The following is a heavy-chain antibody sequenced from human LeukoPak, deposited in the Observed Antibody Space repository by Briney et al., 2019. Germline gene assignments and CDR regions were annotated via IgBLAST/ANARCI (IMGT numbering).Heavy chain of an antibody. CDR1: GFTFSRYW. D-gene: IGHD2/OR15-2a*01. CDR2: ISSDGSDT. V-gene: IGHV3-74*01. Sequence: GGSLRLSCAASGFTFSRYWMHWVRQAPGKGLVWVSRISSDGSDTRYADSVKGRFTISRDNAKNTLYLQMNSLRAEDSAVYYCVCLGLLPFYGMDVWGQGTTVTVSS. J-gene: IGHJ6*02. CDR3: VCLGLLPFYGMDV.